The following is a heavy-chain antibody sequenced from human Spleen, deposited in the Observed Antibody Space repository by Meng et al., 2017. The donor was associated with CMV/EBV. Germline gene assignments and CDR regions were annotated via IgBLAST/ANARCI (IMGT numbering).Heavy chain of an antibody. CDR1: GGTFGNYA. D-gene: IGHD5-12*01. J-gene: IGHJ4*02. CDR2: IIPILGIS. V-gene: IGHV1-69*10. Sequence: QVQRVQSGAEVKKSGSSVKVSCKASGGTFGNYAMNWVRQAPGQVLEWMGGIIPILGISNYAQKFQGRVTATADKSTRTAYMELSSLRSEDTAVYYCASAGGGYSGYDWVYWGQGTLVTVSS. CDR3: ASAGGGYSGYDWVY.